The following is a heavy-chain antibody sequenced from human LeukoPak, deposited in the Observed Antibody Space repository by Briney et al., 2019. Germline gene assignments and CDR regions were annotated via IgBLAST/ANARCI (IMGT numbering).Heavy chain of an antibody. V-gene: IGHV3-30-3*01. J-gene: IGHJ6*03. CDR2: ISYDGSNK. Sequence: GGSLRLSCAASGFTFSSYAMHWVRQAPGKGLEWVAVISYDGSNKYYADSVKGRFTISRDNSKNTLYLQMNSLRAEDTAVYYCARTGNRLRSDIVVVPAATRHYYYYMDVWGKGTTVTVSS. D-gene: IGHD2-2*01. CDR3: ARTGNRLRSDIVVVPAATRHYYYYMDV. CDR1: GFTFSSYA.